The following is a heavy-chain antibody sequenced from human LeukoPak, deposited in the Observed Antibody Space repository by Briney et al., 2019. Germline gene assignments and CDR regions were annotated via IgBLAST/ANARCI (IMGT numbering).Heavy chain of an antibody. Sequence: GGSLRLSCTAPGFTFSSYAMSWVRQAPGKGLEWVSAISGSGGSTYYADSVKGRFTISRDNSKNTLYLQMNSLRAEDTAVYYCECRRYSSGSDYWGQGTLVTVSS. D-gene: IGHD6-19*01. CDR2: ISGSGGST. CDR3: ECRRYSSGSDY. CDR1: GFTFSSYA. V-gene: IGHV3-23*01. J-gene: IGHJ4*02.